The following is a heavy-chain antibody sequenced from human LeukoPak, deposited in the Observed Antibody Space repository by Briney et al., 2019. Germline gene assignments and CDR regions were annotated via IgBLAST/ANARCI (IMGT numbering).Heavy chain of an antibody. CDR2: IYYSGST. J-gene: IGHJ2*01. V-gene: IGHV4-59*08. CDR1: GGSISSFD. CDR3: ARSSGYNYAPDWYFDL. D-gene: IGHD3-22*01. Sequence: SETLSLTCTVAGGSISSFDWSWIRQPPGKGLEWIGYIYYSGSTNYNPSLKSRVTISVDTSKNQFSLKLSSVTAADTAVYYCARSSGYNYAPDWYFDLWGRGTLVTVSS.